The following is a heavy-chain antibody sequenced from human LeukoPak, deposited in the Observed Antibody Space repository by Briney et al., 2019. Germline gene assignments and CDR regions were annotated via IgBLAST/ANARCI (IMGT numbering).Heavy chain of an antibody. CDR2: ISAYNGNT. CDR3: AGVEGYSYGPDYGMDV. D-gene: IGHD5-18*01. J-gene: IGHJ6*02. Sequence: GASGKVSCKASGYTFTSYGISWVRQAPGQGLEWMGWISAYNGNTNYAQKLQGRVTMTTDTSTSTAYMELRSLRSDDTAVYYCAGVEGYSYGPDYGMDVWGQGTTVTVSS. CDR1: GYTFTSYG. V-gene: IGHV1-18*01.